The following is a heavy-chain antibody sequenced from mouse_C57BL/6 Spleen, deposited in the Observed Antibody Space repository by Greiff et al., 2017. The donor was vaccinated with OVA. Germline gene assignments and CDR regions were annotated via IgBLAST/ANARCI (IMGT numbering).Heavy chain of an antibody. CDR3: ARLHYGSSYDY. CDR2: ISSDSSTI. Sequence: EVKLMESGGGLVKPGGSLKLSCAASGFTFSDYGMHWVRQAPEKGLEWVAYISSDSSTIYYADTVKGRFTISRDNAKNTLFLQMTSLRSEDTAMYYCARLHYGSSYDYWGQGTTLTVSS. CDR1: GFTFSDYG. D-gene: IGHD1-1*01. V-gene: IGHV5-17*01. J-gene: IGHJ2*01.